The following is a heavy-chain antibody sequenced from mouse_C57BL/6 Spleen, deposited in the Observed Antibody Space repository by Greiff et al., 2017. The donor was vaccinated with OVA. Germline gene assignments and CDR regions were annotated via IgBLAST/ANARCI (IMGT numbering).Heavy chain of an antibody. V-gene: IGHV1-69*01. CDR1: GYTFTSYW. CDR3: ARVEDWYFDV. CDR2: IDPSDSYT. Sequence: VQLQQPGAELVKPGASVKLSCKASGYTFTSYWMHWVKQRPGQGLEWIGEIDPSDSYTNYNQKFKGKSTLTVDKSSSTAYMQLSSLTSEDSAVYYCARVEDWYFDVWGTGTTVTVSS. J-gene: IGHJ1*03.